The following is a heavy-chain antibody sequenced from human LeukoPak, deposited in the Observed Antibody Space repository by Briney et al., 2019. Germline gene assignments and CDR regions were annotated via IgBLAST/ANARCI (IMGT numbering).Heavy chain of an antibody. V-gene: IGHV3-30*02. CDR2: IRYDGSNK. CDR1: GFTFSSYG. Sequence: GGSLRLSCAASGFTFSSYGMHWVRQAPGKGLEWVAFIRYDGSNKYYADSVKGRFTISRDNSKNTLYLQMNSLRAEDTAVYYCAYRSSTSCYDPGYYYYYMDVWGKGTTVTVSS. J-gene: IGHJ6*03. CDR3: AYRSSTSCYDPGYYYYYMDV. D-gene: IGHD2-2*01.